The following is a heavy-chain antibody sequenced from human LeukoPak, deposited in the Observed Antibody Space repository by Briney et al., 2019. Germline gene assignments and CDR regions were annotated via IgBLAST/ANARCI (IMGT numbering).Heavy chain of an antibody. CDR2: IYYSGST. D-gene: IGHD3-9*01. Sequence: SETLSLTCTVSGGSISSYYWSWIRQPPGKGLEWIGYIYYSGSTNYNPSLKSRVTISVDTSKNQFSLKLSSVTAADTAVYYCASLDYDILTGYYKNDYWGQGTLVTVSS. CDR3: ASLDYDILTGYYKNDY. CDR1: GGSISSYY. J-gene: IGHJ4*02. V-gene: IGHV4-59*01.